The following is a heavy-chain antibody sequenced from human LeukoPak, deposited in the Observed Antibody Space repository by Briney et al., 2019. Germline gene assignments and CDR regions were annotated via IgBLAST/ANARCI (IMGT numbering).Heavy chain of an antibody. CDR1: GGCISSSSYY. CDR2: IYYSGST. D-gene: IGHD2-21*01. J-gene: IGHJ6*02. Sequence: SETLSLTCTVSGGCISSSSYYWGWIRQPPGKGLEWIGSIYYSGSTYYNPSLKSRVTISVDTSKNQFSLTLSSVTAAHTAVYYCARQRGDPLYYYYGMDVWGQGTTVTVSS. CDR3: ARQRGDPLYYYYGMDV. V-gene: IGHV4-39*01.